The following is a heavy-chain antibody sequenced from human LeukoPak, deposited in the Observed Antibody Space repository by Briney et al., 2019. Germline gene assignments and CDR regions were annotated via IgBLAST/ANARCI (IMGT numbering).Heavy chain of an antibody. V-gene: IGHV3-21*06. CDR1: GFTFRSYS. CDR3: APYYYDSSAYPF. J-gene: IGHJ4*02. CDR2: IDTANNT. D-gene: IGHD3-22*01. Sequence: GGSLRLSCAASGFTFRSYSINWVRQAPGKGLEWVSSIDTANNTFYADSVKGRFTISRDNAKNSLYLQMNSLRAEDTALYYCAPYYYDSSAYPFWGQGTLVTVSS.